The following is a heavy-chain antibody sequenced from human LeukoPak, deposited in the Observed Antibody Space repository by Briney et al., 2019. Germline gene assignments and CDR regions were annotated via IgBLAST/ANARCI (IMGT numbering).Heavy chain of an antibody. Sequence: PSETLSLTCTVSGGSISGYYWSWIRQPPGKGLEYLGYIYYSGSTNYNPSLKSRVTISVDMSKNQFSLRLSSVTAADTAMYYCTSGFFVHTFDYWGQGPLVTVSS. J-gene: IGHJ4*02. CDR2: IYYSGST. CDR3: TSGFFVHTFDY. V-gene: IGHV4-59*08. CDR1: GGSISGYY. D-gene: IGHD3-3*01.